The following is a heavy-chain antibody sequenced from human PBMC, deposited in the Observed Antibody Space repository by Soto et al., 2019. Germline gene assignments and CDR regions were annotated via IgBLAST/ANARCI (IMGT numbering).Heavy chain of an antibody. CDR1: GGSISRSNW. Sequence: SETLSLTCAVSGGSISRSNWWSFVRQPPGKGLEWIGEIYHSGSTNYNPSLKSRVTISVDKSKNQFSLKLSSVTAADTAVYYCARVVCSSGWFDYWGQGTLVTVSS. D-gene: IGHD6-19*01. J-gene: IGHJ4*02. V-gene: IGHV4-4*02. CDR3: ARVVCSSGWFDY. CDR2: IYHSGST.